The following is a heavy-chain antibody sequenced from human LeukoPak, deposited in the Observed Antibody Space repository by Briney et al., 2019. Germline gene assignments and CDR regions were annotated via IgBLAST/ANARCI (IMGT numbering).Heavy chain of an antibody. J-gene: IGHJ4*02. Sequence: GGSLRLSCAAPGFTFSSYSMNWVRQAPGKGLEWVSSISSSGSYIYYADSVKGRFTISRDNAKNSLYLQMNSLRAEDTAVYYCARDAIGYCSSTSCYGDYWGQGTLVTVSS. CDR1: GFTFSSYS. D-gene: IGHD2-2*01. CDR2: ISSSGSYI. CDR3: ARDAIGYCSSTSCYGDY. V-gene: IGHV3-21*01.